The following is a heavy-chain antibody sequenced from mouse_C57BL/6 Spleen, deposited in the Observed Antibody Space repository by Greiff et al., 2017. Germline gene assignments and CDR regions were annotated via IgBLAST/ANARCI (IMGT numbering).Heavy chain of an antibody. D-gene: IGHD1-1*01. CDR2: IDPSDSET. J-gene: IGHJ2*01. V-gene: IGHV1-52*01. Sequence: QVQLKQPGAELVRPGSSVKLSCKASGYTFTSYWMHWVKQRPIQGLEWIGNIDPSDSETHYNQKFKDKATLTVDKSSSTAYMQLSSLTSEDSAVYYCARGGTTVVATRDYWGQGTTLTVSS. CDR3: ARGGTTVVATRDY. CDR1: GYTFTSYW.